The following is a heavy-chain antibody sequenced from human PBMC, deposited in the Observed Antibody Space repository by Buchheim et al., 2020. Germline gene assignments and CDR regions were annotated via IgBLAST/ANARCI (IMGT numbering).Heavy chain of an antibody. Sequence: EVQLVQSGAEVKKPGESLTISCRGSGYRFASDWIAWVRQMPGKGLEWMGIIYVGDSDTRYSPSFQGQVTISVDKSISTAYLQWRSLEASNTAKNYCARGWSPINLWGQGT. CDR2: IYVGDSDT. CDR1: GYRFASDW. CDR3: ARGWSPINL. J-gene: IGHJ5*02. D-gene: IGHD2-15*01. V-gene: IGHV5-51*01.